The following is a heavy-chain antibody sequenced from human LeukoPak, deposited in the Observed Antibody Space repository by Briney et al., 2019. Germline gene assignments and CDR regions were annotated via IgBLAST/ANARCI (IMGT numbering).Heavy chain of an antibody. D-gene: IGHD6-25*01. CDR3: ARDGQRDDPQGYMDV. CDR2: ISSSSSYI. CDR1: GFTFSSYS. V-gene: IGHV3-21*01. Sequence: PGGSLRLSCAASGFTFSSYSMNWVRQAAGKGLEWVSCISSSSSYIYYGDSGKGRFTISRDHDKNSLHLQMNSLRAEDTAMYYCARDGQRDDPQGYMDVWGKGTTVTVSS. J-gene: IGHJ6*03.